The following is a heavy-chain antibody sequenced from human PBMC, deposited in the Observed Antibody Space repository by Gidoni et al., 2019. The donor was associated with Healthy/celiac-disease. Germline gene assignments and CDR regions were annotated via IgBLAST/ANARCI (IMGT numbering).Heavy chain of an antibody. J-gene: IGHJ4*02. V-gene: IGHV3-66*01. D-gene: IGHD3-3*01. CDR3: ARGDLWSGYNGLDY. Sequence: EVQLVESGGDLVQPGGYLRLSCAASGFTVSSNSMSWVRQATGKGLEWVSVMYSGGSTYYADSVKGRFTITRDNSKNTLYLQMNSLRAEDTAVYYCARGDLWSGYNGLDYWGQGTLVTVSS. CDR1: GFTVSSNS. CDR2: MYSGGST.